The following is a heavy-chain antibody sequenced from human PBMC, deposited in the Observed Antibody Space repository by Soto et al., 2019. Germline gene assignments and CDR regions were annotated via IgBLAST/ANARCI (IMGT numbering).Heavy chain of an antibody. V-gene: IGHV4-61*01. Sequence: QVQLQESGPGLVKPSETLSLTCTVSGASVTSSRYYWNWIRQPPGKGLEWIGFLNYGGRTIYDPSHRSRVPLLVDTSKQEFSLKLISVIAADTAVYYCARCDFYDGMDAWGQGTTVTVSS. CDR2: LNYGGRT. CDR1: GASVTSSRYY. J-gene: IGHJ6*02. CDR3: ARCDFYDGMDA.